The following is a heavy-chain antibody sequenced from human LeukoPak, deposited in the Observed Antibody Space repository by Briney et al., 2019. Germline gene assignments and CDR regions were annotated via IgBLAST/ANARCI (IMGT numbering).Heavy chain of an antibody. Sequence: GASVKVSCKASGYTFTSYGIGWVRQAPGQGLEWMGWISAYNGNTNYAQKLQGRVTMTTDTSTSTAYTELRSLRSDDTAVYYCARVAVGYCSSTSCLDYFDYWGQGTLVTVSS. CDR1: GYTFTSYG. CDR2: ISAYNGNT. J-gene: IGHJ4*02. V-gene: IGHV1-18*01. CDR3: ARVAVGYCSSTSCLDYFDY. D-gene: IGHD2-2*01.